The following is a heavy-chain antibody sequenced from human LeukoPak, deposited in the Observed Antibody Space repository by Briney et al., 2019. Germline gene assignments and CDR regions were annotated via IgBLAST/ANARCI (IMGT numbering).Heavy chain of an antibody. Sequence: GGSLRLSCAASGFTFSSYWMHWVRQAPGKGLVWVSRINSDGSSTSYADSVKGRFTISRDNAKNTLYLQMNGLRAEDTAVYYCAREPDYGDYFDYWGQGTLVTVSS. CDR3: AREPDYGDYFDY. D-gene: IGHD4-17*01. J-gene: IGHJ4*02. CDR1: GFTFSSYW. CDR2: INSDGSST. V-gene: IGHV3-74*01.